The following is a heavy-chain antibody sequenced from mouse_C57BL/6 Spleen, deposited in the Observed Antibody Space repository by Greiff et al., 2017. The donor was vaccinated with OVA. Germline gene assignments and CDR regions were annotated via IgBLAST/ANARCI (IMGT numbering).Heavy chain of an antibody. D-gene: IGHD1-1*01. V-gene: IGHV2-2*01. CDR2: IWSGGST. Sequence: VQRVESGPGLVQPSQSLSITCTASGFSLTSYGVHWVRQSPGKGLEWLGVIWSGGSTDYNAAFISRLSISKDNSKSQVFIKMNSLQADDTAIYYCARGTTVVDYWGQGTTLTVSS. CDR3: ARGTTVVDY. CDR1: GFSLTSYG. J-gene: IGHJ2*01.